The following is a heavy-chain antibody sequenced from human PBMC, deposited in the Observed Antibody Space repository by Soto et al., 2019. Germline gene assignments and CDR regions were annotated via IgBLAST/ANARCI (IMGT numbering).Heavy chain of an antibody. J-gene: IGHJ6*02. D-gene: IGHD3-16*02. Sequence: RLEWIGWIFVGIGNTNYAQKFQERVTITRDMSTRTAYMELSSLRSEDTAVYYCAVGKLSRVWGSYRYPFGPDVWGQGTTVTVSS. CDR3: AVGKLSRVWGSYRYPFGPDV. CDR2: IFVGIGNT. V-gene: IGHV1-58*01.